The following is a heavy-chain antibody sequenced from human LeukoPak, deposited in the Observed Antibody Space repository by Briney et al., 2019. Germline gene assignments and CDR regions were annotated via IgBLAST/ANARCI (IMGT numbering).Heavy chain of an antibody. Sequence: PGGSLRLSCAASGISVSSNYMNWVRQAPGKGLEWVSVLYSGGSTYYADSVKGRFTISRDNAKNSLYLQMNSLRADDTAVYYCAELGITMIGGVWGKGTTVTISS. CDR3: AELGITMIGGV. V-gene: IGHV3-53*01. CDR2: LYSGGST. D-gene: IGHD3-10*02. CDR1: GISVSSNY. J-gene: IGHJ6*04.